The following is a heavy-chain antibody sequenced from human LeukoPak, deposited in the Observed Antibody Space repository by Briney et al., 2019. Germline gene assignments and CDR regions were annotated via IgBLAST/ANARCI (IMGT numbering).Heavy chain of an antibody. J-gene: IGHJ4*02. CDR1: GYSISSGYY. CDR2: IYHSGST. D-gene: IGHD6-19*01. CDR3: ARAVAVYLGFDY. V-gene: IGHV4-38-2*01. Sequence: PSETLSLTCAVSGYSISSGYYWGWIRQPPGKGLEWIGSIYHSGSTYYNPSLKSRVTISVDTSKNQFSLKLNSVTAADTAVYYCARAVAVYLGFDYWGQGTLVTVSS.